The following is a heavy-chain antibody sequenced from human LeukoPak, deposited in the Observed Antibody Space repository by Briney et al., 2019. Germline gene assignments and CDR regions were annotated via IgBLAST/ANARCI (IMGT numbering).Heavy chain of an antibody. D-gene: IGHD6-13*01. CDR2: LYNTGKK. CDR3: ARLTADGRLYFVD. V-gene: IGHV3-53*01. CDR1: GFTVNSNY. J-gene: IGHJ4*02. Sequence: GGSLRLSCAASGFTVNSNYLSWVRQAPGKGLGWGSTLYNTGKKYYANSVKGRFSISRDNSKNTLFLQMNSLRAAATAVYYCARLTADGRLYFVDWGPGTLVTVSS.